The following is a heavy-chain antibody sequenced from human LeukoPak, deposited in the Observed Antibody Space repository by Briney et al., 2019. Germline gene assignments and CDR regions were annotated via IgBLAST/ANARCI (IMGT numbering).Heavy chain of an antibody. V-gene: IGHV4-4*07. Sequence: KPSETLSLTCTVSGGSISSCYWSWIRQPAGKGLEWIGRIYTSGSTNYNPSLKSRVTMSVDTSKNQFSLKLSSVTAADTAVYYCASTYYDFWSGYSYLDYWGQGTLVTVSS. CDR2: IYTSGST. D-gene: IGHD3-3*01. CDR1: GGSISSCY. CDR3: ASTYYDFWSGYSYLDY. J-gene: IGHJ4*02.